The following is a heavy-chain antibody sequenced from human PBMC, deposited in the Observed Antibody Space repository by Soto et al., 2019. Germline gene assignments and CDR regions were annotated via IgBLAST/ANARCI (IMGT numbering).Heavy chain of an antibody. Sequence: QVQLVESGGGVVQPGRSLRLSCAASGFTFSSYAMHWVRQAPGKGLEWVAVISYDGSNKYYADSVKGRFTISRDNSKNTLYLQMNSLRAEDTAVYYCARVPSSIGRAHFDYGCQGTLVTVSS. CDR1: GFTFSSYA. CDR2: ISYDGSNK. D-gene: IGHD3-10*01. CDR3: ARVPSSIGRAHFDY. J-gene: IGHJ4*02. V-gene: IGHV3-30-3*01.